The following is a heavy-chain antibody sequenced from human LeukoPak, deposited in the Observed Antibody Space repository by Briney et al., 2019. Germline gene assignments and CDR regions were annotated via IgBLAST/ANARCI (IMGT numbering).Heavy chain of an antibody. D-gene: IGHD6-6*01. CDR1: GFTFSSYG. CDR2: IWYDGSNK. Sequence: GGSMRLSCAASGFTFSSYGMHWVRQAPGKGLEWVAVIWYDGSNKYYADSVKGRFTISRDNSKNTLYLQMNSLRAEDTAVYYCARDLLVSEDAFDIWGQGTMVTVSS. J-gene: IGHJ3*02. CDR3: ARDLLVSEDAFDI. V-gene: IGHV3-33*01.